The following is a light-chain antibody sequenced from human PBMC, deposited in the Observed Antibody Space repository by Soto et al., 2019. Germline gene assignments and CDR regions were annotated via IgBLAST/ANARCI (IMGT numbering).Light chain of an antibody. V-gene: IGKV3-15*01. J-gene: IGKJ1*01. Sequence: EIVMTHSPATLSVSPGERATLSCRASQSVNSKLAWYQQKPGQAPRLLIYAASTRATGIPARFSGSGSGTEFTLTMSRVQSEDFAVYYCQQYKNWPWTFGQGTKVEIK. CDR3: QQYKNWPWT. CDR1: QSVNSK. CDR2: AAS.